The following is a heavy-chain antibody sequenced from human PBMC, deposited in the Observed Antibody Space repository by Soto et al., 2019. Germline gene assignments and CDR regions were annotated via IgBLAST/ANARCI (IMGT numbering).Heavy chain of an antibody. CDR2: FDPEDGET. J-gene: IGHJ5*02. CDR3: ATGLSSSLAGVWFDP. D-gene: IGHD6-13*01. CDR1: GYTLPDLS. Sequence: QVQRVRSGAEVKKPGASWKVSCKVSGYTLPDLSLHWVRQAPGKGLEWMGGFDPEDGETIYAQKFQGRVTMTEDTSTDTAYMELSSLRSEDTAVYYCATGLSSSLAGVWFDPWGQGTLVTVSS. V-gene: IGHV1-24*01.